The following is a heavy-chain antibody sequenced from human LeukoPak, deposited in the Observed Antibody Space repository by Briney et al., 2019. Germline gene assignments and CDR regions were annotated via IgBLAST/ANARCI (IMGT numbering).Heavy chain of an antibody. V-gene: IGHV4-30-4*01. J-gene: IGHJ5*02. Sequence: SQTLSLTCTVSGGSISSGAYYWSWIRQPPGKGLEWIGYIYYSGSTYYNPSLKSRVTMSVDTSKDQFSLNLNSVTAADTAVYYCARGYSNYGYLLDWFDPWGQGTLVTVSS. CDR2: IYYSGST. D-gene: IGHD4-11*01. CDR3: ARGYSNYGYLLDWFDP. CDR1: GGSISSGAYY.